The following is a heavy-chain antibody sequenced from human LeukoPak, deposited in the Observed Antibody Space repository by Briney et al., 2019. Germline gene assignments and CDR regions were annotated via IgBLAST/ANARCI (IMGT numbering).Heavy chain of an antibody. CDR3: ARGVMATIVQFDY. CDR2: IYYSGST. J-gene: IGHJ4*02. CDR1: GGSISRYY. D-gene: IGHD5-24*01. V-gene: IGHV4-59*01. Sequence: SETLSLTCTVSGGSISRYYWSWIRQPPGKGLEWIGYIYYSGSTNYNPSFKSRVTISVDTSKNQFTLKLSSVTAADTAVYYCARGVMATIVQFDYWGQGTLVTVSS.